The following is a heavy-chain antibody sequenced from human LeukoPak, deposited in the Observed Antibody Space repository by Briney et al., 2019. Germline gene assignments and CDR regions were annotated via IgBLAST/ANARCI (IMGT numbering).Heavy chain of an antibody. CDR2: ISYDGSNK. D-gene: IGHD5-24*01. V-gene: IGHV3-30-3*01. CDR1: GFTFSSYA. Sequence: GGSLRLSCAASGFTFSSYAMDWVRQAPGKGLEWVAVISYDGSNKYYADSVKGRFPISRDNSKNTLYLQMNSLRAEDTAVYYCARDPTQRWLQWGYFDYWGQGTLVTVSS. J-gene: IGHJ4*02. CDR3: ARDPTQRWLQWGYFDY.